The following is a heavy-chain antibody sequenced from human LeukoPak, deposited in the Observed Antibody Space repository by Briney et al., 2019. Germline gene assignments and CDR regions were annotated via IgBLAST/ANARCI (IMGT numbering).Heavy chain of an antibody. D-gene: IGHD5-18*01. CDR1: GGSISSYY. CDR2: IYYSGST. J-gene: IGHJ4*02. Sequence: PSETLSLTCTVSGGSISSYYWSWIRQPPGKGLEWIGYIYYSGSTNYNPSLKSRVTISVDTSKNQFSLKLSSVTAADTAVYYCASAPPSGYSYASWGQGTLVTVSS. CDR3: ASAPPSGYSYAS. V-gene: IGHV4-59*01.